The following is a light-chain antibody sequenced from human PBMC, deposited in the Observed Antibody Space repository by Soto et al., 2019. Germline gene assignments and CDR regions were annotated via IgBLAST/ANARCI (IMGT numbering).Light chain of an antibody. CDR2: DAS. J-gene: IGKJ1*01. Sequence: DIQMTQSPSTLSASVGDRVTISCRASQSISNWLAWYQQKPGKAPKFLIYDASSLEGGVPSRFGGSGSGTEFTLTISSLQPDDFATYYCQQYNSYPWTFGQGTKVDIK. CDR1: QSISNW. CDR3: QQYNSYPWT. V-gene: IGKV1-5*01.